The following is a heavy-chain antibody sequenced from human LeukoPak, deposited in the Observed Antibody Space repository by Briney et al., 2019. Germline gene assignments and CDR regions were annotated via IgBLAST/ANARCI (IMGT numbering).Heavy chain of an antibody. CDR2: INPSGGST. J-gene: IGHJ4*02. D-gene: IGHD6-13*01. CDR3: ARSSTLGNYFDY. Sequence: ASVKVSCKASGYIFTDYYMHWVRQAPGQELGWMGRINPSGGSTSYAQKFQGRVTLTRDTSTSTVYMELCSLRSEDTAVYYCARSSTLGNYFDYWAREPWSPSPQ. V-gene: IGHV1-46*01. CDR1: GYIFTDYY.